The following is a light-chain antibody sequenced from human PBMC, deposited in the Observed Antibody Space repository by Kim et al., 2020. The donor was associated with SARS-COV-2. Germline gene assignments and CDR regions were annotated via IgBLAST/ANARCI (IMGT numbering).Light chain of an antibody. J-gene: IGKJ2*01. Sequence: SASVGDRVAITCRASQGIRGYLAWFQQKPGKVPQRLIYDTSNLHSGVPSRFSGTGSGTEYTLTISSLQPEDFTTYYCLQYYSFPHTFGQGTKLE. CDR1: QGIRGY. CDR3: LQYYSFPHT. V-gene: IGKV1-17*03. CDR2: DTS.